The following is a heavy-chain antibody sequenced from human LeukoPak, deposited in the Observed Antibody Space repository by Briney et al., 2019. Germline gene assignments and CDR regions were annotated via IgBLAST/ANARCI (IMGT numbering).Heavy chain of an antibody. CDR1: GGSISSSSYY. D-gene: IGHD5-24*01. J-gene: IGHJ6*03. Sequence: PSETLSLTCTVSGGSISSSSYYWGWIRQPPGKGLEWIGSIYYSGSTYYNPSLKSRVTISVDTSKNQFSLKLSSVTAVDTAVYYCARVLKRHYYYYMDVWGKGTTVTVSS. V-gene: IGHV4-39*07. CDR3: ARVLKRHYYYYMDV. CDR2: IYYSGST.